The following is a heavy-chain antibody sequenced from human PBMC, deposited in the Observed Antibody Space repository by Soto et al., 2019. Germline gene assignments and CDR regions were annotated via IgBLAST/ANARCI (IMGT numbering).Heavy chain of an antibody. J-gene: IGHJ4*02. CDR3: ARDSETNGYSYDYFDY. Sequence: GGSLRLSCAASGFTFRTYAMHWVRQAPGKGLEWVAVISYDGSNTYYADSVKGRFTISRDNSKNTLYLQMNSLRTEDSAVYYCARDSETNGYSYDYFDYWGQGTLVTVYS. D-gene: IGHD5-18*01. V-gene: IGHV3-30*04. CDR2: ISYDGSNT. CDR1: GFTFRTYA.